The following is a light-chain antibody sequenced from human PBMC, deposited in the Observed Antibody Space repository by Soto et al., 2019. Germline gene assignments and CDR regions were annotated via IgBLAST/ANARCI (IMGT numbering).Light chain of an antibody. CDR3: QQYNSYPWT. J-gene: IGKJ1*01. Sequence: DIQMTQSPSTLSASVGDRVTITCRASQSINSWLAWYQQKPGKAPKLLIYKASSLESGVPSRFSGSGSGTEFTLTISSLQPDDFATYCCQQYNSYPWTFGQGTKVEIK. CDR2: KAS. CDR1: QSINSW. V-gene: IGKV1-5*03.